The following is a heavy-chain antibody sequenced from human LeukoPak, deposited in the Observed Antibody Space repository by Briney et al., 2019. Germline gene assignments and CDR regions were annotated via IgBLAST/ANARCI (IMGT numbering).Heavy chain of an antibody. D-gene: IGHD3-3*01. CDR3: ARDQPIFGVVDYYYYYMDV. J-gene: IGHJ6*03. V-gene: IGHV3-21*01. Sequence: PGGSLRLSCAASGFTFSSYSMNWVRQAPGKGLEWVSSISSSSSYIYYADSVKGRFTISRDNAKNSLYLQMNSLRAEDTAVYYCARDQPIFGVVDYYYYYMDVWGKGTTVTVYS. CDR2: ISSSSSYI. CDR1: GFTFSSYS.